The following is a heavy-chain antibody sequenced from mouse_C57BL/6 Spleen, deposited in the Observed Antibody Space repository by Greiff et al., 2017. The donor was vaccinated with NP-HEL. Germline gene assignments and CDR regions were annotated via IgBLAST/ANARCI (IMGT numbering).Heavy chain of an antibody. D-gene: IGHD2-3*01. J-gene: IGHJ3*01. CDR3: AREGGGYYVGFAY. V-gene: IGHV5-6*01. Sequence: EVQLEESGGDLVKPGGSVKLSCAASGFTFSSSGMTWVRQTPDKRLEWVATISRGGGYTNYPDSVKGRFTISRDNANNTLYLQLSSLKSEATAMSYCAREGGGYYVGFAYWGKGTLVTVSA. CDR2: ISRGGGYT. CDR1: GFTFSSSG.